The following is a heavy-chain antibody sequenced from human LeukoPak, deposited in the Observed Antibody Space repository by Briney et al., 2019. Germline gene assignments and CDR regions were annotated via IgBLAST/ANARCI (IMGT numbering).Heavy chain of an antibody. CDR2: ISGSGGST. CDR1: GFTFSSYA. V-gene: IGHV3-23*01. D-gene: IGHD3-10*01. Sequence: TGGSLRLSCAASGFTFSSYAMSWVRQAPGRGLEWVSTISGSGGSTYYADSVKGRFTISRDNSKNTLYLQMNSLRAEDTAVYYCAKDRAPYRFGELLVDYWGQGTLVTVSS. J-gene: IGHJ4*02. CDR3: AKDRAPYRFGELLVDY.